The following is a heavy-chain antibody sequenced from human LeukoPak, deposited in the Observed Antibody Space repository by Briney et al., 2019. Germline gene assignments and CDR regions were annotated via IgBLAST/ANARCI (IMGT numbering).Heavy chain of an antibody. V-gene: IGHV3-64D*06. J-gene: IGHJ4*02. CDR1: GFTFSSYA. Sequence: PGGSLRLSCSASGFTFSSYAMHWVRQAPGKGLEYVSAISSNGGSTYYADSVEGRFTISRDNSKNTLYLQMSSLRAEDTAVYYCVKDGGGDIVVVPAAMGINYFDYWGQGPLVTVSS. D-gene: IGHD2-2*01. CDR3: VKDGGGDIVVVPAAMGINYFDY. CDR2: ISSNGGST.